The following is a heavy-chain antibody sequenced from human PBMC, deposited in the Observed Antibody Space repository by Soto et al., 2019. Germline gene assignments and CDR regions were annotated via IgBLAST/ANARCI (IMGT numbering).Heavy chain of an antibody. Sequence: EVQLVESGGGLVQPGGSLRLSCAASGFTCSTYWMTWVRQAPGKGLEWVANIKQDGSQKYYVDSVKGRFTISRDNAKNSLYLQMNSLRAEDTAVYYCAGGTGWIWDNWGQGTLVTVSS. J-gene: IGHJ4*02. CDR3: AGGTGWIWDN. CDR1: GFTCSTYW. D-gene: IGHD6-19*01. CDR2: IKQDGSQK. V-gene: IGHV3-7*04.